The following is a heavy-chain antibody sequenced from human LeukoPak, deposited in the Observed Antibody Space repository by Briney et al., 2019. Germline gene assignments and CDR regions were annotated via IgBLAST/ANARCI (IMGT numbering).Heavy chain of an antibody. D-gene: IGHD3-10*01. Sequence: ASVKVSCKASGYTFTSYAMHWVRQAPGQRLEWMGWINAGNGNTNYAQKLQGRVTMTTDTSTSTAYMELRSLRSDDTAVYYCARAGQLWFGELLLHFDYWGQGTLVTVSS. V-gene: IGHV1-3*01. CDR2: INAGNGNT. CDR3: ARAGQLWFGELLLHFDY. CDR1: GYTFTSYA. J-gene: IGHJ4*02.